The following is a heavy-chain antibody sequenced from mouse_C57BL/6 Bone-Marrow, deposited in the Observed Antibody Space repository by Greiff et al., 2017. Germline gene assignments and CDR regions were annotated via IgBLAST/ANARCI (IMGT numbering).Heavy chain of an antibody. CDR3: ARRDSNYLFAD. D-gene: IGHD2-5*01. V-gene: IGHV1-64*01. Sequence: QVQLQQPGAELVKPGASVKLSCKASGYTFTSYWLHWVKQRPGQGLVWIGMIHPNSGSTDYNEKFKSKATLTVDKSSSTAYMQLSSLTSEDSAVYYCARRDSNYLFADWGQGTLVTVSA. J-gene: IGHJ3*01. CDR2: IHPNSGST. CDR1: GYTFTSYW.